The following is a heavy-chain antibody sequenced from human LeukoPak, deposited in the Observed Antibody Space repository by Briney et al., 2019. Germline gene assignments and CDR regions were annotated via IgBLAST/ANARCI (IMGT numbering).Heavy chain of an antibody. Sequence: PGGSLRLFCVASGIDISYHYVGWVRQAPGKGLEWVSVIHTGGTTHYADSVKGRFTISKDNSNNTVYLQMNSVRVEDTAVYYCATFGVIVRNDYFDYWGQGALVAVSS. CDR2: IHTGGTT. CDR1: GIDISYHY. D-gene: IGHD3-3*01. CDR3: ATFGVIVRNDYFDY. V-gene: IGHV3-53*01. J-gene: IGHJ4*02.